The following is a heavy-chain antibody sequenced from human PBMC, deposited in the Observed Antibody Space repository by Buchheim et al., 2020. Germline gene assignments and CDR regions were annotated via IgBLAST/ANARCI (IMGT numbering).Heavy chain of an antibody. Sequence: EVQLLESGGGLVQPGGSLRLSCAASGFTFSNYAMRWVRQAPGKGLEWVSAISGSGAHTYYADSVKGRFSISRDTSTNTLHLQLHSLRVEDTAVYYCAKGSAYGGREGYFDYWGQGTL. J-gene: IGHJ4*02. CDR2: ISGSGAHT. V-gene: IGHV3-23*01. CDR3: AKGSAYGGREGYFDY. CDR1: GFTFSNYA. D-gene: IGHD4-23*01.